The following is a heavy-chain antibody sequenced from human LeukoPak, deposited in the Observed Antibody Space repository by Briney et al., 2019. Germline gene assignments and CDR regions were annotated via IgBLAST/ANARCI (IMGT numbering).Heavy chain of an antibody. CDR1: GFTFSSYA. CDR3: ARGGAYYDLWSGYYTY. J-gene: IGHJ4*02. D-gene: IGHD3-3*01. Sequence: GRSLRLSCAASGFTFSSYAMHWVRQAPGKGLEWVAVILYDGSNKYYADSVKGRFTTSRDNSKNTLYLQMNSLRAEDMAVYYCARGGAYYDLWSGYYTYWGQGTLVTVSS. V-gene: IGHV3-30-3*01. CDR2: ILYDGSNK.